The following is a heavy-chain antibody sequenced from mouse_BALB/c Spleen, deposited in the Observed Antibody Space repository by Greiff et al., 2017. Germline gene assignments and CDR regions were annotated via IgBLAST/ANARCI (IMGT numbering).Heavy chain of an antibody. Sequence: EVQLQESGGGLVQPGGSLNLSCAASGFDFSRYWMSWARQAPGKGQEWIGEINPGSSTINYTPSLKDKFIISRDNAKNTLYLQMSKVRSEDTALYYCARLRIYYGNYVGGKYFDGWGAGTTVTVSS. CDR3: ARLRIYYGNYVGGKYFDG. CDR2: INPGSSTI. CDR1: GFDFSRYW. D-gene: IGHD2-1*01. V-gene: IGHV4-2*02. J-gene: IGHJ1*01.